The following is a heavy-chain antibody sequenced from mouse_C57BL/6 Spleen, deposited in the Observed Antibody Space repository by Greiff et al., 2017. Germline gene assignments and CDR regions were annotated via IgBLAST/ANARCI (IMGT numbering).Heavy chain of an antibody. V-gene: IGHV5-17*01. J-gene: IGHJ4*01. CDR3: ANYGSRAMDY. CDR1: GFTFSDYG. Sequence: EVKLQGSGGGLVKPGGSLKLSCAASGFTFSDYGMHWVRQAPEKGLEWVAYISSGSSTIYYADTVKGRFTISRDNAKNTLFLQMTSLRSEDTAMYYCANYGSRAMDYWGQGTSVTVSS. CDR2: ISSGSSTI. D-gene: IGHD1-1*01.